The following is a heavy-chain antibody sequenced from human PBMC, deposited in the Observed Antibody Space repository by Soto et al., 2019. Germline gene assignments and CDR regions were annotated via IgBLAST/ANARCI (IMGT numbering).Heavy chain of an antibody. J-gene: IGHJ6*02. CDR2: INPSGGST. CDR1: GYTFTSYY. CDR3: ARSSGRAYYYYGMDV. Sequence: ASVKVSCKASGYTFTSYYMHWVRQAPGQGLEWMGIINPSGGSTSYALKFQGRVTMTRDTSTSTVYMELSSLRSEDTAVYYCARSSGRAYYYYGMDVWGQGTTVTVSS. D-gene: IGHD6-19*01. V-gene: IGHV1-46*01.